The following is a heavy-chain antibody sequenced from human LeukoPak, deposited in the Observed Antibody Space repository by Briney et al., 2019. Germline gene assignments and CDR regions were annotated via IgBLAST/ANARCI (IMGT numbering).Heavy chain of an antibody. CDR3: AKMDDYYGSGSSFDY. D-gene: IGHD3-10*01. CDR2: ISYDGSNK. J-gene: IGHJ4*02. CDR1: GFNFSSYS. V-gene: IGHV3-30*18. Sequence: GGYLRLSCAASGFNFSSYSMHWVRQAPGKGLEWVAVISYDGSNKYYADSVKGRFTISRDNSKNTLYLQMNSLRAEDTAVYYCAKMDDYYGSGSSFDYWGQGTLVTVSS.